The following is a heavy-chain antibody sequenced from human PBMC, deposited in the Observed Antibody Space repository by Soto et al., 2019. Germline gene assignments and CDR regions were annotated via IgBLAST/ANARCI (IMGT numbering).Heavy chain of an antibody. Sequence: EVQLVESGGGLVKPGGSLRLSCAAPGFTFSSYSMNWVRQAPGKGLEWVSSISSSSSYIYYADSVKGRFTISRDNAKNSLYLQMNSLRAEDTAVYYCARGPTVVTPFDYWGQGTLVTVSS. CDR2: ISSSSSYI. D-gene: IGHD4-17*01. CDR3: ARGPTVVTPFDY. V-gene: IGHV3-21*01. CDR1: GFTFSSYS. J-gene: IGHJ4*02.